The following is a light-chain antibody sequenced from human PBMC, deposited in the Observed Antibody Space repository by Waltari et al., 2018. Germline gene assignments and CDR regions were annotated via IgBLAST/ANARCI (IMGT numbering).Light chain of an antibody. Sequence: DIEMTQSPSALSASVGDRVTITCRASQNIYGYLNWYQQKPGKAPELLIYSSSSLHSGVPSRFRGSGFGTEFTLTITNLQLEDFATYYCQQRAFGQGTKVEIK. J-gene: IGKJ1*01. CDR3: QQRA. CDR2: SSS. V-gene: IGKV1-39*01. CDR1: QNIYGY.